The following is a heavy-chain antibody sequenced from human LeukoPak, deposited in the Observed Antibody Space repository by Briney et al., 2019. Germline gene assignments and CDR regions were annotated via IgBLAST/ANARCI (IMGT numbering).Heavy chain of an antibody. V-gene: IGHV5-51*01. CDR3: ARVGDSGSFDD. D-gene: IGHD5-12*01. Sequence: GESLKISCKGSGYSFSTYWIGWVRQMPAQGLEWMGIIFVGDSNTIYRPPFQGQVTISADKSISTAYLQWSSLRTSDTAMYYCARVGDSGSFDDWGQGTLVTVSS. J-gene: IGHJ4*02. CDR2: IFVGDSNT. CDR1: GYSFSTYW.